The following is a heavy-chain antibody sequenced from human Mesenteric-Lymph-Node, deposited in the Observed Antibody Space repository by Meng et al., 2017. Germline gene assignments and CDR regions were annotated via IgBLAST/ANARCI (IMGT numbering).Heavy chain of an antibody. CDR1: GGTFSSYA. J-gene: IGHJ4*02. D-gene: IGHD6-19*01. CDR2: IIPIFGTA. CDR3: ARDRGSGWPSDY. Sequence: SVKVSCKASGGTFSSYAISWVRQAPGQGREWMGGIIPIFGTANYAQKFQGRVTITADESTSTAYMELSSLRSDDTAVYYCARDRGSGWPSDYWGQGTLVTVSS. V-gene: IGHV1-69*13.